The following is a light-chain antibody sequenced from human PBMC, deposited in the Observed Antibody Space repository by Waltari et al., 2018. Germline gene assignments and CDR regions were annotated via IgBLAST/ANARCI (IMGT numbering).Light chain of an antibody. CDR3: QHYVRLPAT. CDR2: CAS. J-gene: IGKJ1*01. CDR1: QSVGGT. V-gene: IGKV3-20*01. Sequence: ELVLTQSPGTLSLSPGERATLSCRASQSVGGTLAWYQQKPGPAPRLLRYCASLRAAGTPDRFSGTGSGTDFSLTISRLEPEDLAVYYCQHYVRLPATFGQGTKVEIK.